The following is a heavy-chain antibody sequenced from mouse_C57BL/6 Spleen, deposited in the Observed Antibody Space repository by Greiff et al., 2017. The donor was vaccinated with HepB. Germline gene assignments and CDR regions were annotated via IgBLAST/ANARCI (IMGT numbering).Heavy chain of an antibody. CDR1: GYTFTGYW. D-gene: IGHD1-1*01. CDR2: ILPGSGST. Sequence: QVQLQQSGAELMKPGASVKLSCKATGYTFTGYWIEWVKQRPGHGLEWIGEILPGSGSTNYNEKFKGNATFTADTSSNTAYMQLSSLTTEDSAIYDCARSLYYYGSPYAMDYWGQGTSVTVSS. CDR3: ARSLYYYGSPYAMDY. V-gene: IGHV1-9*01. J-gene: IGHJ4*01.